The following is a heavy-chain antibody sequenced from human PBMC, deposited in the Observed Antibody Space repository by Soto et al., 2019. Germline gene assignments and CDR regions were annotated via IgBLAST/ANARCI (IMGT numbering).Heavy chain of an antibody. CDR2: SRNEANSYNT. V-gene: IGHV3-72*01. Sequence: EVQLVESGGGLVQPGGSLRLSCAASGFTFSDYYMDWVRQVPGKGLEWVGRSRNEANSYNTEYAASVKGRFSISRDGSKDSMYLQMNSLKTEDTAVYYCARDTGGSYDYWGQGALVTVSS. CDR1: GFTFSDYY. J-gene: IGHJ4*02. CDR3: ARDTGGSYDY. D-gene: IGHD1-26*01.